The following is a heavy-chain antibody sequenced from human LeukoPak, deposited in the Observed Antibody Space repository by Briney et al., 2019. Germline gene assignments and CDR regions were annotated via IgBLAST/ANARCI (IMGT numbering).Heavy chain of an antibody. Sequence: SVKVSCRASGGTLNSYAFSWVRQAPGQGLEWMGGTIAIFGTPNYAQRFQDRVSITKDESTNTVYMELSNLRSDDTAVYYCARGWDCDTTNCYLLQDWGQGTLVIVSS. J-gene: IGHJ1*01. V-gene: IGHV1-69*05. D-gene: IGHD2-2*01. CDR1: GGTLNSYA. CDR3: ARGWDCDTTNCYLLQD. CDR2: TIAIFGTP.